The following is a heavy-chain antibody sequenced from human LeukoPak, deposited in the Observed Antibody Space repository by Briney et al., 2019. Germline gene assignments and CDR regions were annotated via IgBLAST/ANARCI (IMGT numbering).Heavy chain of an antibody. Sequence: SETLSLTCTVSGGSISSYYWSWIRQPAGKGLEWIGRIHISGSTNCNPSLKSRVTMSADTSKNQFSLKLSSVTAADTAVYYCARPPGIAAGWFDPWGQGTLVTVSS. D-gene: IGHD6-13*01. CDR3: ARPPGIAAGWFDP. V-gene: IGHV4-4*07. CDR2: IHISGST. J-gene: IGHJ5*02. CDR1: GGSISSYY.